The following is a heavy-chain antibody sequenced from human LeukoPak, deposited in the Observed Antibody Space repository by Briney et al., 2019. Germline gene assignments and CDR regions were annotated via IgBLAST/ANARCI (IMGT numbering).Heavy chain of an antibody. Sequence: GGSLRLSCAASGFTFSSNAMNWVRRAPGKGLEWVSGISGSGGSTYSADSVKGRFTISRDNSKKTVYLQMNSLRAEDTAVYYCAKDRGLVGSTPSNFDYWGQGTLVTVSS. V-gene: IGHV3-23*01. J-gene: IGHJ4*02. CDR3: AKDRGLVGSTPSNFDY. CDR1: GFTFSSNA. CDR2: ISGSGGST. D-gene: IGHD1-26*01.